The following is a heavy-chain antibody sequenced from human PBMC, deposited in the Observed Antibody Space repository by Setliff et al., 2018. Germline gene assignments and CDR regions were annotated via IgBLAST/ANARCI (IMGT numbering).Heavy chain of an antibody. Sequence: SETLSLTCGVSGASISDSYWSWIRQPPGKGLEWIGHILTTGSTNYNPSLKSRIAISADTSRDRFSLRLTSVTAADTAIYYCARGGGSVLPNYYYFNYMDVWGKGTTVTVSS. V-gene: IGHV4-4*07. CDR3: ARGGGSVLPNYYYFNYMDV. CDR1: GASISDSY. CDR2: ILTTGST. D-gene: IGHD2-15*01. J-gene: IGHJ6*03.